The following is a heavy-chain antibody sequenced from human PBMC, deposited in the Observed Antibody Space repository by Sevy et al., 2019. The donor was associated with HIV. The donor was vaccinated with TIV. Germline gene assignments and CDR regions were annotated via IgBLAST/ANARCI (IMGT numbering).Heavy chain of an antibody. J-gene: IGHJ4*02. CDR3: ARKYDSSGYFDY. V-gene: IGHV3-23*01. CDR1: GFMFSNYA. D-gene: IGHD3-22*01. Sequence: GGCLRLSCAASGFMFSNYAMNWVRQAPGKGLEWVAGISGTGGSGDKTNYADSVKGRFTISRDDSKNSLYLQLNSLRAEDTAIYYCARKYDSSGYFDYWGQGTLVTVSS. CDR2: ISGTGGSGDKT.